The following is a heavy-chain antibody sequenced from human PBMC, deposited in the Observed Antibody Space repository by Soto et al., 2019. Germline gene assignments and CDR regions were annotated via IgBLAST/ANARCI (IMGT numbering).Heavy chain of an antibody. V-gene: IGHV3-66*04. Sequence: EVQLVESGEGLVQPGGSLRLSCVVSGFTVSSHYMSWVRQAPGKGLEWVSVIYSGGSTYYADSVKGRFTISRDSSKNTLYLQMNSLRAEDTAVYYCAQHDWLDPWGQGTLVTVSS. J-gene: IGHJ5*02. CDR1: GFTVSSHY. CDR2: IYSGGST. CDR3: AQHDWLDP.